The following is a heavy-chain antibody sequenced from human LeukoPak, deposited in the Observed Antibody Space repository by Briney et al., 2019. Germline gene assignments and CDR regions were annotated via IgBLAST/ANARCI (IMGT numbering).Heavy chain of an antibody. D-gene: IGHD1-26*01. J-gene: IGHJ4*02. Sequence: GGSLRLSCAASGFTFRNHAMNWVRQAPGRGLEWVSVISGSGETTYYADSVKGRFTISRDNSQNTLYLQMSSLRGEDTALYYCAKDRGMVGASVRAFDYWGQGTLVTVSS. CDR3: AKDRGMVGASVRAFDY. V-gene: IGHV3-23*01. CDR2: ISGSGETT. CDR1: GFTFRNHA.